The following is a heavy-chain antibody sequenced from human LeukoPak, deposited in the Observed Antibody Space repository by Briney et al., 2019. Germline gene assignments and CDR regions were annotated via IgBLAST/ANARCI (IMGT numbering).Heavy chain of an antibody. V-gene: IGHV1-2*02. CDR3: ARGGHADIVVVPAAPNNWFDP. CDR1: GYTFTGYY. Sequence: ASVKVSCKXSGYTFTGYYMHWVRQAPGQGLEWMGWINPNSGGTNYSQKFQGRVTMTRDTSISTAYMELSRLRSDDTAVYYCARGGHADIVVVPAAPNNWFDPWGQGTLVTVSS. CDR2: INPNSGGT. D-gene: IGHD2-2*01. J-gene: IGHJ5*02.